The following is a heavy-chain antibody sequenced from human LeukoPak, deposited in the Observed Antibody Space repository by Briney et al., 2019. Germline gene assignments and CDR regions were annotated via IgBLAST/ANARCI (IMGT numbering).Heavy chain of an antibody. CDR1: GGSLTNHY. V-gene: IGHV4-59*11. Sequence: RASETLSLTCTVSGGSLTNHYWTWLRQPPGKGLEWIGYIDYSGRANYSPSLKSRVTISLDTSNNQFSLKFNSVTAADTAVYYCARALATMFFDYWGQGTLVTVST. CDR3: ARALATMFFDY. CDR2: IDYSGRA. J-gene: IGHJ4*02. D-gene: IGHD5-12*01.